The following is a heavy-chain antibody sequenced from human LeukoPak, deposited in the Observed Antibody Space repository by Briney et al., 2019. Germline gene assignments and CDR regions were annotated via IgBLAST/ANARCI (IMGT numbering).Heavy chain of an antibody. CDR2: ISSSGSTI. Sequence: GGSLRLSCAASGFTFSDYYMSWIRQAPGKGLEWVSYISSSGSTIYYADSVKGRFTISRDNAKNSLYLQMNSLRAEDTAVYYCASSTASYCNGGSCGYDYYGMDVWGQGTTVTVSS. V-gene: IGHV3-11*01. D-gene: IGHD2-15*01. CDR3: ASSTASYCNGGSCGYDYYGMDV. CDR1: GFTFSDYY. J-gene: IGHJ6*02.